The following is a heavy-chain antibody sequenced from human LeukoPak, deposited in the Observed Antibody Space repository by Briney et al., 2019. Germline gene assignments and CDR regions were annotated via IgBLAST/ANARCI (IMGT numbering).Heavy chain of an antibody. D-gene: IGHD5-12*01. J-gene: IGHJ4*02. CDR1: GFTFSSYW. Sequence: PGGSLRLSCAASGFTFSSYWMSWVRQAPGKGLEWVSLIYSGGTTYYADSVKGRFTISRDDPKNTLYLQMENLRAEDTAVYYCAKDGAWLRFDDWGQGILVTVSS. CDR2: IYSGGTT. V-gene: IGHV3-53*01. CDR3: AKDGAWLRFDD.